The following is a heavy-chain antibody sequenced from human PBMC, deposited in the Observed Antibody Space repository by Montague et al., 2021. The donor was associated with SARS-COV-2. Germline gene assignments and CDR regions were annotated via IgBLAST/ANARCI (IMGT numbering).Heavy chain of an antibody. V-gene: IGHV4-59*08. J-gene: IGHJ4*02. D-gene: IGHD3-9*01. CDR2: VLYNKGT. CDR1: GVSVTDYY. Sequence: SETLSLTCTVSGVSVTDYYWSWIRQPPGKGLEWVGDVLYNKGTNFNPSLKSRVAISVDTSKNQFSLRLTSVTAADTAVYYCVGHPPYDGLNGPPDFWGQGTLVTVPS. CDR3: VGHPPYDGLNGPPDF.